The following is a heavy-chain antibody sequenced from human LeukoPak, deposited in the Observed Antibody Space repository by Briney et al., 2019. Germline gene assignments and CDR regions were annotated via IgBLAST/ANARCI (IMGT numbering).Heavy chain of an antibody. CDR2: VIPIFGTA. CDR1: GGTFSSYA. D-gene: IGHD5-12*01. CDR3: AREGVDIVATIIGYYYYGMDV. V-gene: IGHV1-69*01. J-gene: IGHJ6*02. Sequence: SVKVSCKASGGTFSSYAISWVRQAPGQGVEWVGGVIPIFGTANYAQKFQGRVTITADESTSTAYMELSSLRSEDTAVYYCAREGVDIVATIIGYYYYGMDVWGQGTTVTVSS.